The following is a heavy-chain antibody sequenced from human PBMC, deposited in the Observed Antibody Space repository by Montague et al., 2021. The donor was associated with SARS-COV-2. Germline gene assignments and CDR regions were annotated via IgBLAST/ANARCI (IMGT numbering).Heavy chain of an antibody. D-gene: IGHD1-1*01. V-gene: IGHV6-1*01. CDR3: TSGREGNYNVMDV. CDR1: GDSVSSNSAT. Sequence: CAISGDSVSSNSATWNWVRRSPSRGLEWLGRTYYRSKWYNDYAVSVRGRVTIHPDTSKNQFSLQLNSVTPEDTAIYYCTSGREGNYNVMDVWGQGTTVTVSS. J-gene: IGHJ6*02. CDR2: TYYRSKWYN.